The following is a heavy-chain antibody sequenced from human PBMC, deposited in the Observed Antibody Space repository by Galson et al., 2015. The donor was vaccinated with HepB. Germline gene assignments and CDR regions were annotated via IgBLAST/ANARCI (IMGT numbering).Heavy chain of an antibody. J-gene: IGHJ4*02. Sequence: SLRLSCAASGFTFDDYAMHWVRQAPGKGLEWVSGISWNSGSIGYADSVKGRFTISRDNAKNSLYLQMNSLRAEDTALYYCAKDRYYYDSSGYYLFDYWGQGTLVTVSS. D-gene: IGHD3-22*01. CDR1: GFTFDDYA. CDR2: ISWNSGSI. V-gene: IGHV3-9*01. CDR3: AKDRYYYDSSGYYLFDY.